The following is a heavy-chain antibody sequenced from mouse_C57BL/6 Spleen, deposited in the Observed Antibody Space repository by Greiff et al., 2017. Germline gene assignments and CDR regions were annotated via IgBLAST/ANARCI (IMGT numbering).Heavy chain of an antibody. J-gene: IGHJ3*01. Sequence: EVQLQESGAELVRPGASVKLSCTASGFNIKDDYMHWVKQRPEQGLEWIGWIDPANGDTEYASKFQGKATITAETSSNTAYLQLSSLTSEDTAVYYCTPLWLRRGPWLAYWGQGTLVTVSA. CDR3: TPLWLRRGPWLAY. CDR1: GFNIKDDY. D-gene: IGHD2-2*01. V-gene: IGHV14-4*01. CDR2: IDPANGDT.